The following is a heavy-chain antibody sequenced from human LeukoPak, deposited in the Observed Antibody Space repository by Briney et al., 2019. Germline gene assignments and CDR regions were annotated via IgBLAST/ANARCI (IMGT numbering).Heavy chain of an antibody. D-gene: IGHD2-15*01. Sequence: GGSLRLSCAASGFTFSSYGMSWVRQAPGKGLEWVSAISGSGGSTYYADSVKGRFTISRDNSKNTLYLQMNSLRAEDTAVYYCAKGYCSGGSCYSSRYFDYWGQGTLVTVSS. V-gene: IGHV3-23*01. CDR3: AKGYCSGGSCYSSRYFDY. CDR2: ISGSGGST. CDR1: GFTFSSYG. J-gene: IGHJ4*02.